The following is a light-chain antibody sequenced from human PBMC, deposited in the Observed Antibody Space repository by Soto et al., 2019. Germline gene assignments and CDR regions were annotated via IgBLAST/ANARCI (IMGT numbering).Light chain of an antibody. CDR3: QQFST. Sequence: EIPMTHSPSTLSASVEESVTITCRASQSISSWLAWYQQKPGKAPKLLIYDASSLESGVPSRFSGSGSGTEFTLTISSLQPDDFATYYCQQFSTFGQGTKVDIK. CDR2: DAS. J-gene: IGKJ1*01. CDR1: QSISSW. V-gene: IGKV1-5*01.